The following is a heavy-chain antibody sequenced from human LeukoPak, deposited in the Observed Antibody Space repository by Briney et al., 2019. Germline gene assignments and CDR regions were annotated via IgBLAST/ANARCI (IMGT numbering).Heavy chain of an antibody. D-gene: IGHD6-6*01. J-gene: IGHJ4*02. CDR1: GFTFSSYW. CDR2: INSDGRTT. CDR3: AREYSSWFDY. Sequence: PGGSLRLSCAASGFTFSSYWMHWVRQAPGKGLVWVSRINSDGRTTNYADSVRGRFTISRDNAKNTLYLQMSSLRAEDTAVYYCAREYSSWFDYWGQGTLVTVSS. V-gene: IGHV3-74*01.